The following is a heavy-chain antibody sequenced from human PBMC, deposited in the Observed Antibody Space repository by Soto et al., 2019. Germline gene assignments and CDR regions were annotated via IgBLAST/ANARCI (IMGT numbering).Heavy chain of an antibody. CDR3: ARDSGWPRYYYYGMDV. CDR2: IYYSGST. J-gene: IGHJ6*02. V-gene: IGHV4-31*03. CDR1: GGSISSGGYY. Sequence: PSETLSLTCTVSGGSISSGGYYWSWIRQHPGKGLEWIGYIYYSGSTYYNPSLKSRVTISVDTSKNQFSLKLSSVTAADTAVYYCARDSGWPRYYYYGMDVWGQGTTVTVSS. D-gene: IGHD6-19*01.